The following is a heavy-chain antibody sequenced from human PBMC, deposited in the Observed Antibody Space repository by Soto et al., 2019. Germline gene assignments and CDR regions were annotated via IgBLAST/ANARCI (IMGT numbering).Heavy chain of an antibody. CDR3: ARDSNTWSLNYYFDY. J-gene: IGHJ4*02. V-gene: IGHV3-33*01. Sequence: PGGSLRLSCAASGFTFSSYGMHWVRQAPGKGLEWVAAIWYDGSNKYYADSVKGRFSISRDNSKNTLYLQMNSLRAEDTAVYYCARDSNTWSLNYYFDYWGQGTLVTAPQ. CDR1: GFTFSSYG. D-gene: IGHD6-13*01. CDR2: IWYDGSNK.